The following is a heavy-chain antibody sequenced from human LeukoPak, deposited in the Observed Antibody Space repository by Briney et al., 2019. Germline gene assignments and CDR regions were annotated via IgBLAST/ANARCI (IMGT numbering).Heavy chain of an antibody. CDR2: INWNGVST. D-gene: IGHD3-22*01. CDR1: GLTYDDYG. CDR3: ARIYYDSSGYYYTDY. Sequence: GGSLRLSCAASGLTYDDYGMSWVRQGPGKGLEWVSGINWNGVSTSYADSVKGRFTISRDNAKNSLYLQMNSLRAEDTALYHCARIYYDSSGYYYTDYWGQGTLVTVPS. V-gene: IGHV3-20*01. J-gene: IGHJ4*02.